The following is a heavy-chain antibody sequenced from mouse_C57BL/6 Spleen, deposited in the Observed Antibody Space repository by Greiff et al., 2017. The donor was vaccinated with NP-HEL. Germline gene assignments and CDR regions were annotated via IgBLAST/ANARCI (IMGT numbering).Heavy chain of an antibody. CDR1: GYAFSSSW. CDR2: IYPGDGDT. J-gene: IGHJ3*01. V-gene: IGHV1-82*01. Sequence: VQLQQSGPELVKPGASVKISCKASGYAFSSSWMNWVKQRPGKGLEWIGRIYPGDGDTNYNGKFKGKATLTADKSSSTAYMQLSSLTSENSAVYFCARSFYGSSSSWFAYWGQGTLVTVSA. D-gene: IGHD1-1*01. CDR3: ARSFYGSSSSWFAY.